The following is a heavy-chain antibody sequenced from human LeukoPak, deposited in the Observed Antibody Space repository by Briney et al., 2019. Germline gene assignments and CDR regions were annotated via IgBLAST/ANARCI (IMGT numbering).Heavy chain of an antibody. CDR3: AKPPRIRGYSGYDDPAVWYFDL. CDR2: ISWNSGSI. V-gene: IGHV3-9*01. J-gene: IGHJ2*01. D-gene: IGHD5-12*01. Sequence: GGSLRLSCAASGFTFGDYAMHWVRQAPGEGLEWVSGISWNSGSIGYADSVKGRFTISRDNAKNSLYLQMNSLRAEDTALYYCAKPPRIRGYSGYDDPAVWYFDLWGRGTLVTVSS. CDR1: GFTFGDYA.